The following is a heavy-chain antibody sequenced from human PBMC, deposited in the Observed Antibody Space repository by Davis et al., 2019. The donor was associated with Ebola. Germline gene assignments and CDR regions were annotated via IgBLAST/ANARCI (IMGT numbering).Heavy chain of an antibody. J-gene: IGHJ4*02. CDR3: ASRYGSGSYFTY. Sequence: GGSLRLSCAASGFTFSDYYMSWIRQAPGKGLEWVSGISDFGGTTSYADSVRGRFTISRDNSKNTLYLQMNNLRAEDTAVYYCASRYGSGSYFTYWGQGTLVIVSS. CDR2: ISDFGGTT. D-gene: IGHD3-10*01. V-gene: IGHV3-23*01. CDR1: GFTFSDYY.